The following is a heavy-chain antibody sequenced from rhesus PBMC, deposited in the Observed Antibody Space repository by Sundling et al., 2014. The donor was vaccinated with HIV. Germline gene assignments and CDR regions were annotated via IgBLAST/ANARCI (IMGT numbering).Heavy chain of an antibody. J-gene: IGHJ6*01. CDR1: GFSFSDYY. CDR3: ARDHYNIWTGYFVWPSNYALDS. Sequence: EVQLVESGGGLAKPGGSLRLSCAASGFSFSDYYMHWVRQAPGKGLEWVSGISYTGGSTYYADSVKGRFTISRENAKNTLYLQMDSLRAEDTAVYYCARDHYNIWTGYFVWPSNYALDSWGQGVVVTVSS. CDR2: ISYTGGST. V-gene: IGHV3-59*01. D-gene: IGHD3-3*01.